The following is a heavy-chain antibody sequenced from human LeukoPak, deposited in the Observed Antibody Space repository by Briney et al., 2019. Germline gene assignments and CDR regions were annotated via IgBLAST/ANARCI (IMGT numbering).Heavy chain of an antibody. D-gene: IGHD6-13*01. CDR1: GFTVSSNY. Sequence: GGSLRLSCAASGFTVSSNYMSWVRQAPGKGLEWVSVIYSSGSTYYADSVKGRFTISRDNSKNTLYLQMNSLRAEDTAVYYCARSGTRYYGMDVWGQGTTVTVSS. J-gene: IGHJ6*02. V-gene: IGHV3-66*01. CDR3: ARSGTRYYGMDV. CDR2: IYSSGST.